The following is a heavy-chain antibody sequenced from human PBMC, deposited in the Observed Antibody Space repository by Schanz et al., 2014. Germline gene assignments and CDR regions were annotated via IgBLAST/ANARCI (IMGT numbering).Heavy chain of an antibody. V-gene: IGHV3-30*02. CDR3: ARGGPAYYFDD. CDR2: LWHDGSKK. Sequence: VQLLESGGGLVQPGGSLRLSCAASGFTFSSYAMTWVRQAPGMGLEWVAILWHDGSKKYYADSVKGRFTISRDNSKNTLYLQMNSLRPEDTAVYYCARGGPAYYFDDWGQGTLVTVSS. J-gene: IGHJ4*02. CDR1: GFTFSSYA.